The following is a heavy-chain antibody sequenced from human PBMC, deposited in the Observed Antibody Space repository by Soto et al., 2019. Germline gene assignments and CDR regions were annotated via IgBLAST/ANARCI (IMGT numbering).Heavy chain of an antibody. J-gene: IGHJ3*02. V-gene: IGHV1-58*02. D-gene: IGHD1-26*01. CDR2: IVVGSGNT. Sequence: SVKVSCKTSGFTFSNSAMQWVRQARGQRLEWMGWIVVGSGNTNYEQKFQERVTITRDMSTSTVHMELSSLRSEDTAVYYCAAELYSRRRSCSSDIWGPATMLTLS. CDR3: AAELYSRRRSCSSDI. CDR1: GFTFSNSA.